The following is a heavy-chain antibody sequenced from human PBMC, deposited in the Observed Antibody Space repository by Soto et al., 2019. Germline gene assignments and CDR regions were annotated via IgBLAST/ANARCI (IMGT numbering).Heavy chain of an antibody. V-gene: IGHV1-2*02. CDR3: ARDMIWVEWVDAFDI. J-gene: IGHJ3*02. Sequence: ASVKVSCKASGYTFTGYYRHWVRQAPGQGLEWMGWINPNSGGTNYAQKFQGRVTMTRDTSISTAYMELSRLRSDDTAVYYCARDMIWVEWVDAFDIGGQGTMVKVSS. D-gene: IGHD3-16*01. CDR1: GYTFTGYY. CDR2: INPNSGGT.